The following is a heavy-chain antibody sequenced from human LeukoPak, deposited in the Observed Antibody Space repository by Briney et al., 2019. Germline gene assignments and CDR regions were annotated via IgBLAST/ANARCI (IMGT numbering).Heavy chain of an antibody. CDR3: ARADLGYCSSTSCYPFFDS. J-gene: IGHJ4*02. D-gene: IGHD2-2*01. V-gene: IGHV4-61*02. CDR1: GGSISSGSYY. CDR2: IYTSGST. Sequence: SQTLSLTCTVSGGSISSGSYYWSWIRQPAGKGLEWIGRIYTSGSTNYNPSLKSRVTISVDTSKNQFSLKLSSVTAADTAVYYCARADLGYCSSTSCYPFFDSWGQGTLVTVSS.